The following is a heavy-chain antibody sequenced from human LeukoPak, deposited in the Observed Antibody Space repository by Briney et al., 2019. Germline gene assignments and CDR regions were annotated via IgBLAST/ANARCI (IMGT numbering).Heavy chain of an antibody. Sequence: AGGSLRLSCAASGFTFSSYGMHWVRQAPGKGLEWVTVISYDGSNKEYADSVKGRFTISRDNSKTTLSLQINSLRPDDTGVYYCAKPGQSGSYMYHFDSWGQGTLVTVSS. CDR2: ISYDGSNK. CDR3: AKPGQSGSYMYHFDS. V-gene: IGHV3-30*18. D-gene: IGHD1-26*01. CDR1: GFTFSSYG. J-gene: IGHJ4*02.